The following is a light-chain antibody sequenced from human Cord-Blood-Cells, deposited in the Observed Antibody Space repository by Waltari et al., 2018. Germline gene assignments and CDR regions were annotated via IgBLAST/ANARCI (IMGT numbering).Light chain of an antibody. CDR3: CSYAGSSTFVV. CDR1: SRDVGSYNL. V-gene: IGLV2-23*03. J-gene: IGLJ2*01. Sequence: QSALTQPASVSASPGQSITISCTGTSRDVGSYNLVSWYQQHPGKAPKRMIYEGSKRPSGVSNRFSGSKSGNTASLTISGLQAEDEADYCCSYAGSSTFVVFGGGTKLTVL. CDR2: EGS.